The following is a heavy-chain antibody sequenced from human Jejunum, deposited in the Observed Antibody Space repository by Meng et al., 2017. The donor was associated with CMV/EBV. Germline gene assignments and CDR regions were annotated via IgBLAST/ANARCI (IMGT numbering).Heavy chain of an antibody. CDR1: SNNNAA. J-gene: IGHJ6*02. Sequence: SNNNAAWNWIRQSPSRGLEWLGRTFHRSKWYNDYAVSVKSRITISPDTSKNQFSLHLNSVTPEDTAVYYCARGPPNYYYYGMDVWGQGTTVTVSS. D-gene: IGHD1-14*01. V-gene: IGHV6-1*01. CDR2: TFHRSKWYN. CDR3: ARGPPNYYYYGMDV.